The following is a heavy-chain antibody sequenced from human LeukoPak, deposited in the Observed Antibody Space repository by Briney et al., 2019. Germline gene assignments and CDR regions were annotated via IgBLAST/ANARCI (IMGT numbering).Heavy chain of an antibody. D-gene: IGHD1-26*01. CDR3: AKIAETSGIYGQGYDY. J-gene: IGHJ4*02. CDR2: ISGSGDNT. V-gene: IGHV3-23*01. Sequence: GGTLRLSCAASGFSFRTYGMSWVRQAPGKRLEWVSGISGSGDNTHNADFVKGRFTISRDNSKNTLYLQMNSLRAEDTAVYYCAKIAETSGIYGQGYDYWGQGTLVTVSS. CDR1: GFSFRTYG.